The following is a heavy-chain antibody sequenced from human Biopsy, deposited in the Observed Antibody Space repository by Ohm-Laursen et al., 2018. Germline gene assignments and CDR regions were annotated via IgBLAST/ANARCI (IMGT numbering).Heavy chain of an antibody. Sequence: SETASCKLSGYTFTTYYIHWARQAPGQGLEWMGKNNTGGNRTAYTQNSQGRVTMNWNTSTTTVYMELTSLRSEDTAVYYCVLASFDYWGQGTLVTVPS. CDR2: NNTGGNRT. J-gene: IGHJ4*02. CDR3: VLASFDY. CDR1: GYTFTTYY. V-gene: IGHV1-46*01.